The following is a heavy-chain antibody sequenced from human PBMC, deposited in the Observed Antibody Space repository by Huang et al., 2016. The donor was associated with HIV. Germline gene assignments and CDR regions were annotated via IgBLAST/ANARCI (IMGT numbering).Heavy chain of an antibody. Sequence: GYSFTSYWIGWVRQMPGKGLEWMGITYPGDPDTRYSPSFQGQVTISADKSISTAYLQWSSLKASDTAMYYCARPGGSWYYFDYWGQGTLVTVSS. CDR3: ARPGGSWYYFDY. CDR1: GYSFTSYW. D-gene: IGHD6-13*01. V-gene: IGHV5-51*01. J-gene: IGHJ4*02. CDR2: TYPGDPDT.